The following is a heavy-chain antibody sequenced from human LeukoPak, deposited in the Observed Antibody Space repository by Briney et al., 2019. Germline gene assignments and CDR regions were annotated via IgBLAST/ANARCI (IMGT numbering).Heavy chain of an antibody. CDR3: AKGGLGQQLVWARIYYFDY. V-gene: IGHV3-23*01. D-gene: IGHD6-13*01. J-gene: IGHJ4*02. CDR1: GFTFSSYA. CDR2: ISGSGGST. Sequence: PGGSLRLSCAASGFTFSSYAMSWVRQAPGKGLEWVSAISGSGGSTYYADSVKGRFTISRDNSKNTLYLQMNSLRAEDTAVYYCAKGGLGQQLVWARIYYFDYGGQGTLVTVSS.